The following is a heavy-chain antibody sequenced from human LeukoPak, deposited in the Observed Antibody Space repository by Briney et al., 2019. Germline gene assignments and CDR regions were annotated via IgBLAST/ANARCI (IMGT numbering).Heavy chain of an antibody. J-gene: IGHJ6*02. CDR1: GGSISSYY. D-gene: IGHD6-13*01. CDR2: IYTSGST. Sequence: SETLSLTGTVSGGSISSYYRSWIRQPAGKGLEWIGRIYTSGSTNYNLSLKSRVTMSVDTSKNQFSLKLSSVTAADTAAYYCARDEQQLVPRGMDVWGQGTTVTVSS. V-gene: IGHV4-4*07. CDR3: ARDEQQLVPRGMDV.